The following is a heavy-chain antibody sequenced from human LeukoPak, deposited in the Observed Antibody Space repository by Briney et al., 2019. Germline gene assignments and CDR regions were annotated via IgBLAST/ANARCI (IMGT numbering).Heavy chain of an antibody. D-gene: IGHD6-13*01. CDR3: ARFHTSSWFFDS. J-gene: IGHJ4*02. V-gene: IGHV4-59*12. Sequence: PSETLSLTCTVSGASISSYYWSCIRQPPGKGLEWIGDIYYSGSTNYNPSLKSRVTISLDTSKNQFSLKLSSVTAAGTAVYYCARFHTSSWFFDSWGQGILVTVSS. CDR2: IYYSGST. CDR1: GASISSYY.